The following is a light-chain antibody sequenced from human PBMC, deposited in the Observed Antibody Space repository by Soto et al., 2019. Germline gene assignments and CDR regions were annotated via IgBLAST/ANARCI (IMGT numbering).Light chain of an antibody. CDR1: QSISEY. CDR3: QHAYSPALS. CDR2: GTS. Sequence: DIAMTQSPSSLSASIGDRVTLTCRASQSISEYLNWYQVKSGKGPKLLISGTSNLQSGVPSRFSGNRSAGEITRTITNLHPEDFEAYYCQHAYSPALSFGGGTRVEL. V-gene: IGKV1-39*01. J-gene: IGKJ4*01.